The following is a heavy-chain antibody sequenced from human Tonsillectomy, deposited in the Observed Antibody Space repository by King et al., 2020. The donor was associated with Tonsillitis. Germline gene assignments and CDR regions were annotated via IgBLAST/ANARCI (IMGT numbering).Heavy chain of an antibody. CDR1: GYTFTTYD. Sequence: VQLVESGAEVKRPGASVKVSCRTSGYTFTTYDIHWVRQASGQGLEWMGWMNPNTGNTVSAQKFQGRVTMTRNTSMTTAYMELTRLTSADTAVYFGARSGLAGSSNNWGQGTLVAVSS. D-gene: IGHD1-26*01. V-gene: IGHV1-8*02. CDR3: ARSGLAGSSNN. CDR2: MNPNTGNT. J-gene: IGHJ4*02.